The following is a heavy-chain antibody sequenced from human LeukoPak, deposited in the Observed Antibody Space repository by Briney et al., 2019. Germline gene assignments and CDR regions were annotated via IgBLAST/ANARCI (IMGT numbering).Heavy chain of an antibody. CDR2: IRSKAYGGTT. J-gene: IGHJ4*02. D-gene: IGHD6-13*01. Sequence: GGSLRLSCTASGFTFGDYAMSWFRQAPGKGLEWVGFIRSKAYGGTTEYAASVKGRFTISRDDSKSIAYLQMNSLKTGDTAVYYCTRLVWAAASFDYWGQGTLVTVSS. CDR3: TRLVWAAASFDY. V-gene: IGHV3-49*03. CDR1: GFTFGDYA.